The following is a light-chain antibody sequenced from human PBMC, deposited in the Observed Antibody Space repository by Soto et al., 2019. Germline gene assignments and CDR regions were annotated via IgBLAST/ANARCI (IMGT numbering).Light chain of an antibody. Sequence: DIPMTQSPSSLSASVGDRVTITCRASQSISSYLNWYQQKPGKAPKLLIYTASSLQSGVPSRFSGSGSGTDFTLTISSLQPEDVATYYCQQSYSIPLTFGGGTKVEIK. CDR2: TAS. CDR3: QQSYSIPLT. J-gene: IGKJ4*01. CDR1: QSISSY. V-gene: IGKV1-39*01.